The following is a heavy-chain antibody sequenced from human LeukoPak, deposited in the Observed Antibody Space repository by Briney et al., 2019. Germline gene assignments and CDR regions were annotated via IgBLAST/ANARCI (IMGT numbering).Heavy chain of an antibody. Sequence: KPSETLSLTCAVDGGSFSGYYWGWIRQPPGKGRGWIGEINHSGSTNYNPSLKSRVTISLHTSKNQFSLKLSSVTPADTAVYYCARVSGAQNLAAPYYYYHHRMDLWRQGPTVPVSS. CDR2: INHSGST. CDR3: ARVSGAQNLAAPYYYYHHRMDL. CDR1: GGSFSGYY. V-gene: IGHV4-34*01. J-gene: IGHJ6*02. D-gene: IGHD6-13*01.